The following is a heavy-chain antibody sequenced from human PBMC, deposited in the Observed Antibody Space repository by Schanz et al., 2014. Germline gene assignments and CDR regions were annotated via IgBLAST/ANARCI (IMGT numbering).Heavy chain of an antibody. V-gene: IGHV1-18*01. CDR2: INAHTGNT. D-gene: IGHD3-10*01. Sequence: QGQLVQSGAEVKKPGASVKVSCKASGYIFGSHGMTWVRQAPGQGPELMGWINAHTGNTQYAQKFQGRVNMTRDTVTTTVHLELTRLRTDDTAIYYCARVHIATYHYNSPGAFDIWGPGTRVTVSS. CDR3: ARVHIATYHYNSPGAFDI. CDR1: GYIFGSHG. J-gene: IGHJ3*02.